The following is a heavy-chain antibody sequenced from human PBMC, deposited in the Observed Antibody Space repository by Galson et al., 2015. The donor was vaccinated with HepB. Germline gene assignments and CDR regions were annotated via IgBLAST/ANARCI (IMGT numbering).Heavy chain of an antibody. CDR3: ARQLWFGEFHHTDYYYYYGMDV. J-gene: IGHJ6*02. D-gene: IGHD3-10*01. V-gene: IGHV4-39*01. Sequence: KGLEWIGSIYYSGSTYYNPSLKSRVTISVDTSKNQFSLKLSSVTAADTAVYYCARQLWFGEFHHTDYYYYYGMDVWGQGTTVTVSS. CDR2: IYYSGST.